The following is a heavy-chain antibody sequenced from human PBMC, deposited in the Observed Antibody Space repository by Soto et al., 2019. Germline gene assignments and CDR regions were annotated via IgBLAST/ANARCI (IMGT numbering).Heavy chain of an antibody. CDR1: GGTFSSYT. Sequence: QVQLVQSGAEVKKPGSSVKVSCKASGGTFSSYTISWVRQAPGQGLEWMGRIIPILGIANYAQKFQGRVTITADKSTSTAYMELSSLRSEDTAVYYCARLTYYDILTGFPCMDVWGQGTTVTVSS. V-gene: IGHV1-69*02. D-gene: IGHD3-9*01. CDR2: IIPILGIA. J-gene: IGHJ6*02. CDR3: ARLTYYDILTGFPCMDV.